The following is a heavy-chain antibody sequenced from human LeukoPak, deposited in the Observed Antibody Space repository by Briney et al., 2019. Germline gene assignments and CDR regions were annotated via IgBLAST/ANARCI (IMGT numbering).Heavy chain of an antibody. Sequence: PGGSLRLSCAASGFTFSSYAMSWVRQAPGKGLEWVSAISGSGGSTYYADSVKGRFTISRDNSKNTLYLQMNSLRVEDTAVYYCAKDHRGYSYGRIDYWGQGTLVTVSS. CDR1: GFTFSSYA. D-gene: IGHD5-18*01. V-gene: IGHV3-23*01. CDR3: AKDHRGYSYGRIDY. J-gene: IGHJ4*02. CDR2: ISGSGGST.